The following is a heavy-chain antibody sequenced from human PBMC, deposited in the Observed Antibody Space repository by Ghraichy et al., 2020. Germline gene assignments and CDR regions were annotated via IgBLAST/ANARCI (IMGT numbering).Heavy chain of an antibody. CDR3: ARDNTGSSGWTNWFDP. CDR2: IWYDGSNK. V-gene: IGHV3-33*01. J-gene: IGHJ5*02. Sequence: GSLRLSCAASGFTFSSFGMHWVRRAPGKGLEWVAFIWYDGSNKYYADSVKGRFTISRDNSKNTLLLQMNSLRAEDTAMYYCARDNTGSSGWTNWFDPWGQGTLVTVSS. CDR1: GFTFSSFG. D-gene: IGHD6-19*01.